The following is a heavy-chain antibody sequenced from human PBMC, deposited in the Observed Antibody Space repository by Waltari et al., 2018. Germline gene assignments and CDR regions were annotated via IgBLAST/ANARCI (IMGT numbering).Heavy chain of an antibody. CDR2: IYTSGST. CDR3: ARDGGCSGGSCYYYYYMDV. CDR1: GGSISSYY. Sequence: QVQLQESGPGLVKPSETLSLTCTVSGGSISSYYWSWIRQPAGKGLEWIGRIYTSGSTNDNPSLKSRVTMSVDTSKNQFSLKLSSVTAADTAVYYCARDGGCSGGSCYYYYYMDVWGKGTTVTISS. V-gene: IGHV4-4*07. J-gene: IGHJ6*03. D-gene: IGHD2-15*01.